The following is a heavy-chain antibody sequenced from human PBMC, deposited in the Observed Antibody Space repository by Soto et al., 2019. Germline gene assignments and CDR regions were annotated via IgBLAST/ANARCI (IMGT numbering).Heavy chain of an antibody. Sequence: QVQLVQSGAEVKKPGASVRVSCEASGYTFTSYGISWVRQAPGQGLEWMGWISVYSGSTNYAQKLQGRVTMTTVRTTRAVYMELRSLRSDDTAVYYCARDSWGLAVPDYHYYAMDVWGQGTTVTVS. CDR2: ISVYSGST. CDR3: ARDSWGLAVPDYHYYAMDV. V-gene: IGHV1-18*04. D-gene: IGHD6-19*01. J-gene: IGHJ6*02. CDR1: GYTFTSYG.